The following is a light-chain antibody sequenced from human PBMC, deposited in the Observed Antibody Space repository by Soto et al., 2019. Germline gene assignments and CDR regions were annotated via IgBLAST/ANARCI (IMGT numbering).Light chain of an antibody. CDR3: QQYHNWPIT. J-gene: IGKJ5*01. V-gene: IGKV3-15*01. CDR2: AAS. Sequence: TQSPGTLSCSPWERDTLSXRASQTAMSSLLLWYQQKHGLAPRLLISAASTRATGSSARFSGSGSGTAFTPPISSLQSDDFAVYYGQQYHNWPITVGQGTRLEIK. CDR1: QTAMSSL.